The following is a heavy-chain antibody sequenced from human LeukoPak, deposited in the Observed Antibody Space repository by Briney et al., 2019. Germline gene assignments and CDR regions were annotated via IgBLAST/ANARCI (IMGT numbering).Heavy chain of an antibody. D-gene: IGHD1-26*01. V-gene: IGHV1-69*05. CDR2: IIPIFGTA. J-gene: IGHJ6*03. CDR1: VGTFSSYA. CDR3: ARVIGTDYYYMDV. Sequence: ASVKVSCKASVGTFSSYAISWVRQAPGQGLEWMGGIIPIFGTANYAQKFQGRVTITTDESTSTAYMELSSLRSEDTAVYYCARVIGTDYYYMDVWGKGTTVTVSS.